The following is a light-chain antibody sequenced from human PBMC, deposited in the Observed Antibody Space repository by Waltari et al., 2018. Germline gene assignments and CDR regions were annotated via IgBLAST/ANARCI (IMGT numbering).Light chain of an antibody. CDR3: QQSSRTPPWT. CDR2: AVS. V-gene: IGKV1-39*01. CDR1: QSISIY. J-gene: IGKJ1*01. Sequence: DIQMTQSPSSLSASVGDSVTITCRASQSISIYLNWYQQKPGKAPKLLISAVSSLQSGVPSRFRGSGSGTDFALTISSLQPEDCATYYCQQSSRTPPWTFGQGTQVEIK.